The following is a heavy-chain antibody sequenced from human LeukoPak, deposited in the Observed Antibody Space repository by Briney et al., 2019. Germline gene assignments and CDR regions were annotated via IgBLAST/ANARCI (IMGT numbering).Heavy chain of an antibody. CDR2: ISWNSNSI. D-gene: IGHD2-2*01. CDR3: AKDTCRSTTCGMDV. V-gene: IGHV3-9*01. Sequence: GGSLRLSCAASGFTFDDYAMHWVRQAPGKGLEWVSGISWNSNSIGYADSVKGRFTISRDNAKKSLYLQMNSLRVEDTALYYCAKDTCRSTTCGMDVWGQGTTVTVSS. J-gene: IGHJ6*02. CDR1: GFTFDDYA.